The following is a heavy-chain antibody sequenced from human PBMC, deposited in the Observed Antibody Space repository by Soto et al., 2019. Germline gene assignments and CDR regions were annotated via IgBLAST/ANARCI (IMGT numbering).Heavy chain of an antibody. V-gene: IGHV4-34*01. J-gene: IGHJ6*02. CDR1: GGSFSGYY. D-gene: IGHD3-10*01. CDR3: ARATMVRGVITYYYYYGMDV. CDR2: INHSGST. Sequence: QVQLQQWGAGLLKPSETLSLTCAVYGGSFSGYYWSWIRQPPGKGLEWIGEINHSGSTNYNPSLKSRVTISVDTSKNQFSLKLSSVTAADTAVYYCARATMVRGVITYYYYYGMDVWGQGTTVTVSS.